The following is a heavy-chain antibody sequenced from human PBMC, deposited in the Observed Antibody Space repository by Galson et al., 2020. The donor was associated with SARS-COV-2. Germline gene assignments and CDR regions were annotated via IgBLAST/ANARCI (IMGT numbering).Heavy chain of an antibody. CDR1: GFSFSNYG. D-gene: IGHD1-7*01. V-gene: IGHV3-30*18. Sequence: GGSLRLSCAASGFSFSNYGMYWVRQAPGKGLEWVATISYEGSNQYYADSVKGRFTISRDNSKNTLYLQMNSLRAEDTAVYYCGKRGGPFELNVYYYMDVWGKGTTVTVSS. CDR2: ISYEGSNQ. J-gene: IGHJ6*03. CDR3: GKRGGPFELNVYYYMDV.